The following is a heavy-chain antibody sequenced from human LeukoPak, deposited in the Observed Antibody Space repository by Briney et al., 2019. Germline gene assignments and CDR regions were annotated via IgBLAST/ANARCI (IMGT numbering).Heavy chain of an antibody. CDR3: ATSLGYVFDY. Sequence: LETLSLTCTVSGGSISSYYWSWIRQPPGKGLEWIGYIYYSGSTNYNPSLKSRVTISVDTSKNQFSLKLSSVTAADTAVYYCATSLGYVFDYWGQGTLVTVSS. CDR1: GGSISSYY. J-gene: IGHJ4*02. D-gene: IGHD5-18*01. CDR2: IYYSGST. V-gene: IGHV4-59*01.